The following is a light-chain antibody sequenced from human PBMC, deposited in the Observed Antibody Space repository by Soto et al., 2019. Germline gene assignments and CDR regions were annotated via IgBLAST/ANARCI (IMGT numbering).Light chain of an antibody. J-gene: IGKJ3*01. CDR3: QYYDRGISLLA. Sequence: QLTQSPSSLSATLRARVTITCQASQDIGDHINWYHQKVGKAPQLLIYDASTVEGGVQPRFSGSGFGTDFTLTISSLQTEAVGQYDDQYYDRGISLLAFGHGNSVVI. CDR1: QDIGDH. V-gene: IGKV1-33*01. CDR2: DAS.